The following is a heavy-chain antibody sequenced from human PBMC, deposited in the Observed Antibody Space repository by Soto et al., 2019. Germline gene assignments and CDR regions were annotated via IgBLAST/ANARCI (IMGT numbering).Heavy chain of an antibody. V-gene: IGHV3-33*08. CDR2: IWYDGSNK. D-gene: IGHD1-1*01. CDR1: GFTFSSYG. Sequence: GGSLRLSCAASGFTFSSYGMHWVRQAPGKGLEWVAVIWYDGSNKYYADSVKGRFTISRDNSKNTLYLQMNSLRAEDTAVYYCARDLRATGSYNWFDPWGQGTLVTVSS. CDR3: ARDLRATGSYNWFDP. J-gene: IGHJ5*02.